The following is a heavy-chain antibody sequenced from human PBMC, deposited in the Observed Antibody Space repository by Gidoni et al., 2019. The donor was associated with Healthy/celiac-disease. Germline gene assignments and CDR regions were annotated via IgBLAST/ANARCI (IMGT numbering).Heavy chain of an antibody. CDR2: PNSGGT. CDR3: ARAKGTIFGVVTPDAFDI. Sequence: PNSGGTNYAQKFQGRVTMTRDTSISTAYMELSRLRSDDTAVYYCARAKGTIFGVVTPDAFDIWGQGTMVTVSS. D-gene: IGHD3-3*01. J-gene: IGHJ3*02. V-gene: IGHV1-2*02.